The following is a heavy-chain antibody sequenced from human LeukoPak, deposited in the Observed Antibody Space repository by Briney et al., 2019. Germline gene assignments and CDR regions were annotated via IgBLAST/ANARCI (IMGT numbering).Heavy chain of an antibody. CDR1: GGTFSSYA. V-gene: IGHV1-69*05. J-gene: IGHJ5*02. Sequence: GASVKVSCKASGGTFSSYAISWVRQAPGQGLEWMGGIIPIFGTANYAQKFQGRVTITTDESTSTAYMELSSLRSEDTAVYYCASSSCSSTSCWSHWFDPWGQGTLVTVSS. CDR2: IIPIFGTA. D-gene: IGHD2-2*01. CDR3: ASSSCSSTSCWSHWFDP.